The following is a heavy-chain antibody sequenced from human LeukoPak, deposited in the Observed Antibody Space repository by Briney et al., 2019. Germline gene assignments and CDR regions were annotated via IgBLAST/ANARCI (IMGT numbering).Heavy chain of an antibody. CDR2: ISGSGGST. D-gene: IGHD3-3*01. CDR1: GFTFSSYA. CDR3: AKDMSVDFWSGYYTNWFDP. Sequence: GGSLRLPCAASGFTFSSYAMSWVRQAPGKGLEWVSAISGSGGSTYYADSVKGRFTISRDNSKNTLYLQMNSLRAGDTAVYYCAKDMSVDFWSGYYTNWFDPWGQGTLVTVSS. V-gene: IGHV3-23*01. J-gene: IGHJ5*02.